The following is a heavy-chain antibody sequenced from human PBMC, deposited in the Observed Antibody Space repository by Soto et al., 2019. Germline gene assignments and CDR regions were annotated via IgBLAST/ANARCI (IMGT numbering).Heavy chain of an antibody. V-gene: IGHV3-23*01. J-gene: IGHJ6*02. CDR1: GFTSSSYA. CDR2: ISGSGGST. CDR3: AKPENSSPYYYYGMDV. D-gene: IGHD6-13*01. Sequence: PGGSLRLSCAASGFTSSSYAMSWVRQAPGKGLEWVSAISGSGGSTYYADSVKGRFTISRDNSKNTLYLQMNSLRAEDTAVYYCAKPENSSPYYYYGMDVWGQGTTVTVSS.